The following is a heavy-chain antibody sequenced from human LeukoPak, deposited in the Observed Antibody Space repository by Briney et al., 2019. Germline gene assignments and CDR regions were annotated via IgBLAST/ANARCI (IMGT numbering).Heavy chain of an antibody. CDR3: AVTSPLYYDISGHLGDY. J-gene: IGHJ4*02. Sequence: SETLSLTCAVSGYSISSGYYWGWIRQPPGKGLEWIGSIYHSGSTYYNPSLKSRVTISVDTSKNQFSLKLSSVTAADTAVYYCAVTSPLYYDISGHLGDYWGQGTLVTVSS. CDR2: IYHSGST. V-gene: IGHV4-38-2*01. D-gene: IGHD3-22*01. CDR1: GYSISSGYY.